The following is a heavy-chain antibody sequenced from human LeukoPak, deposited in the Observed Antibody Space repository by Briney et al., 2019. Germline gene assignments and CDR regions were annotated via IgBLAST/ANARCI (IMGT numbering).Heavy chain of an antibody. CDR2: ICHSGST. V-gene: IGHV4-38-2*01. J-gene: IGHJ4*02. CDR1: GYSISSGYY. CDR3: ARVGYGDPIDY. Sequence: SETLSLTCAVSGYSISSGYYWGWSRPPPGKGLEWIGSICHSGSTYYNPSLKSRVTISVDTSKNQFSLKLSSVTAADTAVYYCARVGYGDPIDYWGQGTLVTVSS. D-gene: IGHD4-17*01.